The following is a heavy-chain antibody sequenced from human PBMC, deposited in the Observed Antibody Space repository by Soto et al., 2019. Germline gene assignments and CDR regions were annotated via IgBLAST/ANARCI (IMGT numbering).Heavy chain of an antibody. D-gene: IGHD3-9*01. Sequence: PXETLSLTCTVSGGSMTSITYYWGWIREPPGKGLEWIGNIFYTGTTYYSASLKSRVTIAVDPSKNHFSLKLTSVTAADTAVYYCVRLPRTPTGLRFDPWGQGILVTVSS. J-gene: IGHJ5*02. V-gene: IGHV4-39*01. CDR3: VRLPRTPTGLRFDP. CDR1: GGSMTSITYY. CDR2: IFYTGTT.